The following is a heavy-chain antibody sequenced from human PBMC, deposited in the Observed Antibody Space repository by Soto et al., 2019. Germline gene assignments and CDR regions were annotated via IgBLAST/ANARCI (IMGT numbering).Heavy chain of an antibody. Sequence: PSETLSLTCTVSGGSISSSSYYWGWIRQPPGKGLEWIGSIYYSGSTYYNPSLKSRVTISVDTSKNQFSLKLSSVTAAGTAVYYCARHKSENWFDPWGQGTPVTVSS. CDR1: GGSISSSSYY. CDR3: ARHKSENWFDP. CDR2: IYYSGST. V-gene: IGHV4-39*01. J-gene: IGHJ5*02.